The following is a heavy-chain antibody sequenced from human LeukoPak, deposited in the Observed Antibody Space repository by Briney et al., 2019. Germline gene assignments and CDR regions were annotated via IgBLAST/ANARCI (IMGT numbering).Heavy chain of an antibody. CDR2: IYYSGST. V-gene: IGHV4-59*12. J-gene: IGHJ3*02. CDR3: ARDPAYYYDSSGPAGGAFDI. Sequence: SETLSLTCTVSGGSISSYYWSWIRQPPGKGLEWIGYIYYSGSTNYNPSLKSRVTISVDTSKNQFSLRLSSVTAADTAVYYCARDPAYYYDSSGPAGGAFDIWGQGTLVTVSS. CDR1: GGSISSYY. D-gene: IGHD3-22*01.